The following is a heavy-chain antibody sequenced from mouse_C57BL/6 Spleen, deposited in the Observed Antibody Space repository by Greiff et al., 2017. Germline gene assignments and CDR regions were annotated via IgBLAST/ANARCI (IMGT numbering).Heavy chain of an antibody. CDR3: ARSEIYYGSSPYFDY. D-gene: IGHD1-1*01. J-gene: IGHJ2*01. CDR1: GFNIKDYY. Sequence: EVQLQQSGAELVKPGASVKLSCKASGFNIKDYYMNWVKQRTEQGLEWIGRIDPEDGETKYALKFQGKATITAYTSSTPAYLQLGSLTSEDTAVYYCARSEIYYGSSPYFDYWGQGTTLTVSS. V-gene: IGHV14-2*01. CDR2: IDPEDGET.